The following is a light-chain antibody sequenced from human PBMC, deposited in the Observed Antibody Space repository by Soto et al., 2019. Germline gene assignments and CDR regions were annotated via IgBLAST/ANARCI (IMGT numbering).Light chain of an antibody. Sequence: EIVMTQSPVTLSVSPGERATLSCRASQSVSNHLAWYQQKPGQAPRLLIYGASTRAIGIPARFSGSGSGTEFTLTISSLQSEDFAVYYCQQRSNWPPDLTFGGGTKVEIK. CDR3: QQRSNWPPDLT. CDR2: GAS. CDR1: QSVSNH. V-gene: IGKV3-15*01. J-gene: IGKJ4*01.